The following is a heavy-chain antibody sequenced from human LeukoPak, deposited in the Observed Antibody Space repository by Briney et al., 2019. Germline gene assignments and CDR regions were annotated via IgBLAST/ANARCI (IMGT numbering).Heavy chain of an antibody. CDR2: IYYSGST. V-gene: IGHV4-39*07. Sequence: SETLSLTCTVSGGSISSISYYWGWIRQPPGKGLEWIGSIYYSGSTYYNPSLKSRVTISVDTSKNQFSLKLSSVTAADTAVYYCARDPDYYDSSGYLGAFDIWGQGTMVTVSS. CDR3: ARDPDYYDSSGYLGAFDI. J-gene: IGHJ3*02. D-gene: IGHD3-22*01. CDR1: GGSISSISYY.